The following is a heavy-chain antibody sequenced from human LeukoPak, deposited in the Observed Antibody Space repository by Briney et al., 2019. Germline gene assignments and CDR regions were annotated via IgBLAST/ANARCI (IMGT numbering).Heavy chain of an antibody. V-gene: IGHV3-21*01. D-gene: IGHD4-23*01. CDR3: ARGMTTVVPAYFDY. Sequence: GGSLRLSYAASGFTFSSYSMNWVRQAQGKGLEWVSSISSSSSYIYYADSVKGRFTISRDNAKNSLYLQMNSLRAEDTAVYYCARGMTTVVPAYFDYWGQGTLVTVSS. CDR2: ISSSSSYI. CDR1: GFTFSSYS. J-gene: IGHJ4*02.